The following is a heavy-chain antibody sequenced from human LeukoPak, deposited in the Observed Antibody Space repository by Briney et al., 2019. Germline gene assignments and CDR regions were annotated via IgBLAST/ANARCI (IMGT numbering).Heavy chain of an antibody. CDR3: ARSIAAAGKTPDY. D-gene: IGHD6-13*01. J-gene: IGHJ4*02. CDR1: GFTFSDYY. V-gene: IGHV3-11*04. CDR2: TSSSGSTI. Sequence: PGGSLRLSCAASGFTFSDYYMSWIRQAPGKGLEWVSYTSSSGSTIYYADSVKGRFTISRGNAKNSLYLQMNSLRAEDTAVYYCARSIAAAGKTPDYWGQGTLVTVSS.